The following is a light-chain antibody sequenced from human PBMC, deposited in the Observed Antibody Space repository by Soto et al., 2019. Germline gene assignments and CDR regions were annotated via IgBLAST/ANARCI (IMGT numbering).Light chain of an antibody. CDR1: NIGGKS. CDR2: YDN. CDR3: QVWDSSSEHYV. Sequence: SYELTQPPSVSVAPGETATISCGGNNIGGKSVHCSQQKPGQAPVSVIHYDNDRPSGIPERFSGSNSGNTATLSISRVEAGDEADYYCQVWDSSSEHYVFGTGTKVTVL. J-gene: IGLJ1*01. V-gene: IGLV3-21*04.